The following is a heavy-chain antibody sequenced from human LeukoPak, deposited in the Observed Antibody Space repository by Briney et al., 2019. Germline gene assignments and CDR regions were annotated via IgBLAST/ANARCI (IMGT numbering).Heavy chain of an antibody. Sequence: GGSLRLSCAASGFTFGSYSMTWVRQAPGKGLEWVSLIDSNSNFMNYADSVKGRFTISRDNAKKSLYLEMNSLRAEDTAVYYCARQEQQLIYNWFDPWGQGTLVTVSS. D-gene: IGHD6-13*01. CDR3: ARQEQQLIYNWFDP. CDR2: IDSNSNFM. CDR1: GFTFGSYS. J-gene: IGHJ5*02. V-gene: IGHV3-21*04.